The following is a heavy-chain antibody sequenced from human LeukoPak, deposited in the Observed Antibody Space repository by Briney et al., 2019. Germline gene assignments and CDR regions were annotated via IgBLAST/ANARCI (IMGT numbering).Heavy chain of an antibody. CDR2: INSDGSST. CDR3: ARGYYDSSGWFDY. J-gene: IGHJ4*02. V-gene: IGHV3-74*01. D-gene: IGHD3-22*01. Sequence: GGSLRLSCAASGFTFSSYWMHWVRQAPGKGLVWVSRINSDGSSTSYADSVKGRFTISRDNAKNTLYLQMNSLRAEDTAVYYCARGYYDSSGWFDYWGQGTLVTVSS. CDR1: GFTFSSYW.